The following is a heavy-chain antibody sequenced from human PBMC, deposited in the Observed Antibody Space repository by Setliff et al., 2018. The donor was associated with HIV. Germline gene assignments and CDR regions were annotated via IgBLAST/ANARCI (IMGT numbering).Heavy chain of an antibody. CDR1: GASIRGHY. V-gene: IGHV4-59*08. CDR2: IYYSGNT. D-gene: IGHD3-22*01. Sequence: SETLSLTCSVSGASIRGHYWSWIRQSPGKGLEWIGNIYYSGNTNYNPSFKSRLTISVDTSKNQLSLRVNSVTAADTAVYYCARSLVPSGYYYGRHAFDIWGQGTKFTVSS. J-gene: IGHJ3*02. CDR3: ARSLVPSGYYYGRHAFDI.